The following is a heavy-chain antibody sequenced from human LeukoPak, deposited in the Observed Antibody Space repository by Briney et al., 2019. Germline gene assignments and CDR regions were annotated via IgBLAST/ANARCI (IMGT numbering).Heavy chain of an antibody. D-gene: IGHD3-22*01. J-gene: IGHJ3*02. CDR1: GASVTSHY. CDR3: ARRSHYYDSSGYYYSFDI. Sequence: SETLSLTCSVSGASVTSHYWSWIRQPPGKGLEWIGYIYYSGSTNYNPSLKSRVTISVDTSKNQFSLKLSSVTAADTAVYYCARRSHYYDSSGYYYSFDIWGQGTMVTVSS. CDR2: IYYSGST. V-gene: IGHV4-59*08.